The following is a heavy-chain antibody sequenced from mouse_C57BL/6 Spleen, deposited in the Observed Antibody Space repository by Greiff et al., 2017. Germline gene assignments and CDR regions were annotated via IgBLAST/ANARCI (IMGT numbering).Heavy chain of an antibody. CDR2: IDPANGNT. CDR3: ARSRPYYYGSSYGYAMDY. J-gene: IGHJ4*01. D-gene: IGHD1-1*01. CDR1: GFNIKNTY. V-gene: IGHV14-3*01. Sequence: VQLQQSVAELVRPGASVKLSCTASGFNIKNTYMHWVKQRPEQGLEWIGRIDPANGNTKYAPKFQGKATITADTSSNTAYLQLSSLTSEDTTIYYCARSRPYYYGSSYGYAMDYWGQGTSVTVSS.